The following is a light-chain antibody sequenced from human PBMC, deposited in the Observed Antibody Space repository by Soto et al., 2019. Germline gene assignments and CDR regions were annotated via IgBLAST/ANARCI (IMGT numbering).Light chain of an antibody. Sequence: EIVITQSPGTLSLSPGERATLSCRASQSFSSSYLAWYQQKPGQAPRLLIYGAFNRAAGIPARFSGSGSGTDFTLTISSLEPEDSAVYYCQQRNIWPPVTFGQGTKVDIK. CDR2: GAF. J-gene: IGKJ1*01. CDR1: QSFSSSY. CDR3: QQRNIWPPVT. V-gene: IGKV3D-20*02.